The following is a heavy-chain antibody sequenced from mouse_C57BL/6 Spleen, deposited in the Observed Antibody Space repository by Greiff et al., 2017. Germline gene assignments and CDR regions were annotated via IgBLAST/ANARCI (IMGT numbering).Heavy chain of an antibody. CDR1: GYTFTSYW. CDR2: IHPNSGST. Sequence: QVQLQQPGAELVKPGASVKLSCKASGYTFTSYWMHWVKQRPGQGLEWIGMIHPNSGSTNYNEKFKSKATLTVDKSSSTAYMQLSSLTSKYSAVYYCARGGGYGNGYYAMDYWGQGTSVTVSS. CDR3: ARGGGYGNGYYAMDY. V-gene: IGHV1-64*01. J-gene: IGHJ4*01. D-gene: IGHD2-1*01.